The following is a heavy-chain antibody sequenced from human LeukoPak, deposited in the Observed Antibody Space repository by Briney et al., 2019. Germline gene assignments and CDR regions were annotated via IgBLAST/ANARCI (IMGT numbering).Heavy chain of an antibody. V-gene: IGHV3-48*01. J-gene: IGHJ4*02. D-gene: IGHD3-10*01. Sequence: PGGSLRLSCAASGFTFSSYSMNWVRQAPGKGLEWISYISSGSSDVYYADSVKGRFTISRDNAKNSLFLQMNSLRAEDTAVYYCARDFSQTRTMVREVMNYWGQGTLVTVSS. CDR1: GFTFSSYS. CDR3: ARDFSQTRTMVREVMNY. CDR2: ISSGSSDV.